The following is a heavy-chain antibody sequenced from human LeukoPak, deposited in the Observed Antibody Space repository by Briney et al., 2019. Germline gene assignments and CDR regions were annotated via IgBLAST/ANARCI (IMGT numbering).Heavy chain of an antibody. V-gene: IGHV4-59*12. CDR1: GGSISSYY. Sequence: PSETLSLTCTVSGGSISSYYWSWIRQPPGKGLEWIGSIYYSGSTYYNPSLKSRVTISVDTSKNQFSLKLSSVTAADTAVYYCARYSSSWYYFDYWGQGTLVTVSS. J-gene: IGHJ4*02. D-gene: IGHD6-13*01. CDR2: IYYSGST. CDR3: ARYSSSWYYFDY.